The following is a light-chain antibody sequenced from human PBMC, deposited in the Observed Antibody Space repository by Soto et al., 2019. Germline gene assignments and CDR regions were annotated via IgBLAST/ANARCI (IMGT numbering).Light chain of an antibody. J-gene: IGKJ1*01. Sequence: DIQMTQFPLTLSASVGDRVTITCRASQSIGSWLAWYQQKPGKAPKVLIYDASNLQSGVPSRFGGSGSGTAFTLTISGLQPDDFATYYCQQYSDFWTFGQGTKVEIK. CDR1: QSIGSW. CDR3: QQYSDFWT. V-gene: IGKV1-5*01. CDR2: DAS.